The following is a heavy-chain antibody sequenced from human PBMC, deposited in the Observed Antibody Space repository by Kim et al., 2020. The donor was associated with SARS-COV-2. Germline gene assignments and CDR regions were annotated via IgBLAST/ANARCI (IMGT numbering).Heavy chain of an antibody. CDR3: ARGRPGGLTMIVVVYFDY. Sequence: SETLSLTCAVYGGSFSGYYWSWIRQPPGKGLEWIGEINHSGSTNYNPSLKSRVTISVDTSKNQFSLKLSSVTAADTAVYYCARGRPGGLTMIVVVYFDYWGQGTLVTVSS. D-gene: IGHD3-22*01. CDR2: INHSGST. V-gene: IGHV4-34*01. J-gene: IGHJ4*02. CDR1: GGSFSGYY.